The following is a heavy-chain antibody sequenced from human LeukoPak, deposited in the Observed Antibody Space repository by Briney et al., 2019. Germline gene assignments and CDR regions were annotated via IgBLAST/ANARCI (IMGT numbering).Heavy chain of an antibody. CDR3: ATLHSSVPAAPRYLDL. D-gene: IGHD2-2*01. CDR2: IYYSGST. V-gene: IGHV4-34*01. J-gene: IGHJ2*01. Sequence: SETLSLTCAVYGGSFSGYYWSWIRQPPGKGLEWIGSIYYSGSTYYNPSLKSRVTISVDTSKNQFSLKLSSVTAADTAVYYCATLHSSVPAAPRYLDLWGRGTLVTVSS. CDR1: GGSFSGYY.